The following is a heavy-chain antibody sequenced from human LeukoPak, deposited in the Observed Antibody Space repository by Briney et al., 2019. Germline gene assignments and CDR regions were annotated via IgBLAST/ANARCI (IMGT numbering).Heavy chain of an antibody. CDR2: ISGSGGST. CDR1: GFTLSSYA. D-gene: IGHD3-22*01. V-gene: IGHV3-23*01. Sequence: GGSLRLSCAASGFTLSSYAMSWVRQAPGEGLEWVSAISGSGGSTYYADSVKGRFTISRDNSKNTLYLQMNSLKTEDTAVYYCATDDYYENTPLGLDSFDIWGQGTMVTVSS. CDR3: ATDDYYENTPLGLDSFDI. J-gene: IGHJ3*02.